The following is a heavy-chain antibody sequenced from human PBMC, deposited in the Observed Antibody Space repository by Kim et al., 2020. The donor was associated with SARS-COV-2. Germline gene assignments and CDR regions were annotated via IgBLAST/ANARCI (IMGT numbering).Heavy chain of an antibody. CDR3: AKDLCSSTSCPYYYYYGMDV. D-gene: IGHD2-2*01. J-gene: IGHJ6*02. Sequence: GGSLRLSCAASGFTFDDYAMHWVRQAPGKGLEWVSLISGDGGSTYYADSVKGRFTISRDNSKNSLYLQMNSLRTEDTALYYCAKDLCSSTSCPYYYYYGMDVWGQGTTVTVSS. CDR1: GFTFDDYA. V-gene: IGHV3-43*02. CDR2: ISGDGGST.